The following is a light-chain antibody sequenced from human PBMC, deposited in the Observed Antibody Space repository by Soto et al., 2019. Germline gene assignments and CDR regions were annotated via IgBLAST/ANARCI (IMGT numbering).Light chain of an antibody. CDR1: QALVYGDGNTY. Sequence: DVVLTQSPLSLPVTLGQPASISCTSSQALVYGDGNTYLIWVQQRPGQSSRGLIYNVSRRESGVQDRVSGSGAGTDFTQRIRRVEAEDDGIYYGKQNTAWPRTVGQGTNVEV. CDR3: KQNTAWPRT. CDR2: NVS. J-gene: IGKJ1*01. V-gene: IGKV2-30*01.